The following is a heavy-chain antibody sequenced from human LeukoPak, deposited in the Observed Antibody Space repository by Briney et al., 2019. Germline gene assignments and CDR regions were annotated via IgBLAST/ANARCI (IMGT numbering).Heavy chain of an antibody. CDR2: TYYRSKWYN. V-gene: IGHV6-1*01. D-gene: IGHD1-14*01. Sequence: SQTLSLTCAISGDSVSSNSAAWNWIRQSPSRGLEWLGRTYYRSKWYNDYAVSVKSRITINPDTSKNQFSLQLNSVTPEDTAVYYCARAGVAPRGNYYYYYMDVWGKGTTVTVSS. J-gene: IGHJ6*03. CDR3: ARAGVAPRGNYYYYYMDV. CDR1: GDSVSSNSAA.